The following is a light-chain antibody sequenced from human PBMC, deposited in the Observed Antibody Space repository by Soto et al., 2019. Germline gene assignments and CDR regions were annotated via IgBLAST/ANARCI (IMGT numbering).Light chain of an antibody. V-gene: IGKV3-11*01. Sequence: EIVLTQSPATLSLSPGERATLSCRASQSVSSYLAWYQQKPGQAPRLLIYDTSKRATGIPARFSGSGSGTDFPLTISSLGPEDFAVYYCQQRTNWPRSFTFGPGTKVDIK. CDR2: DTS. CDR1: QSVSSY. CDR3: QQRTNWPRSFT. J-gene: IGKJ3*01.